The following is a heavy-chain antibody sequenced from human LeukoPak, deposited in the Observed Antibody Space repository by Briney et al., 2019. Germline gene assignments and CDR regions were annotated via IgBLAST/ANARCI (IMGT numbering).Heavy chain of an antibody. J-gene: IGHJ4*02. CDR1: GYDFSGHY. D-gene: IGHD6-19*01. V-gene: IGHV1-2*02. Sequence: ASVKVSCMASGYDFSGHYMHWVRQAPGQGLEWIGWINTNIGGANYAQKFQGRVTMTTDTSISTAYMDLSSLTSDDTAIYYCARDTGLPVAGHFDLWGQGTLVTVSS. CDR3: ARDTGLPVAGHFDL. CDR2: INTNIGGA.